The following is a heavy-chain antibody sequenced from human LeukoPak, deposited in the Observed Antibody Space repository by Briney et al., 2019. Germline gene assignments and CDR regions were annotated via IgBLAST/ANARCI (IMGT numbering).Heavy chain of an antibody. V-gene: IGHV4-59*13. D-gene: IGHD6-13*01. CDR2: LSHRGST. CDR1: GGSISGYY. Sequence: SETLSLTCTVSGGSISGYYWSWIRQPPGKGLECIGYLSHRGSTSYNPSLKSRVTISVDTSKNQFSLKLNSVTAADTAVYYCARDLSRPEGYTSTWDYGLDVWGQGTTVTVSS. J-gene: IGHJ6*02. CDR3: ARDLSRPEGYTSTWDYGLDV.